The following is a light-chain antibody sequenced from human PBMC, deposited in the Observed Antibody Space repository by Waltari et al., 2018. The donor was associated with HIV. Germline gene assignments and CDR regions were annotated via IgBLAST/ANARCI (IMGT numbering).Light chain of an antibody. Sequence: EIVMKQSPATLSVSPGERATLSCRASQSVSSNLAWYRQKPGQAPRLLIYGASTRATGIPARFSGSGSGTEFTLTISSLQSEDFAVYYCQQYNNWPPFTFGPGTKVDIK. CDR2: GAS. CDR3: QQYNNWPPFT. V-gene: IGKV3-15*01. J-gene: IGKJ3*01. CDR1: QSVSSN.